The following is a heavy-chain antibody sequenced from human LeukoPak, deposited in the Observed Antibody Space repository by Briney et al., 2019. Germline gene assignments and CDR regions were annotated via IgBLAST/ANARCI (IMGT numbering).Heavy chain of an antibody. Sequence: GGSLRLSCAASGFTVSSNYMSWVRQAPGKGLEWVSSISSSSSYIYYADSVKGRFTISRDNAKNSLYLQMNSLRAEDTAVYYCARGGGYSGYDVDYWGQGTLVTVSS. D-gene: IGHD5-12*01. CDR2: ISSSSSYI. V-gene: IGHV3-21*01. CDR1: GFTVSSNY. J-gene: IGHJ4*02. CDR3: ARGGGYSGYDVDY.